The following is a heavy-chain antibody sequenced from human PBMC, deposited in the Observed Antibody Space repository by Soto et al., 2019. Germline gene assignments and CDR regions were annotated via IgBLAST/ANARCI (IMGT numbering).Heavy chain of an antibody. V-gene: IGHV3-53*01. D-gene: IGHD3-10*01. J-gene: IGHJ6*02. CDR3: ARDGGLAEDGMDV. CDR2: IYSGGST. Sequence: WWSLRLSCSASVFIVSGNYMSWVRQAPGKGLEWVSVIYSGGSTYYADSVKGRFTISRDNSKNTLYLQMNSLRADDTAVYYCARDGGLAEDGMDVWGQGTTVTVSS. CDR1: VFIVSGNY.